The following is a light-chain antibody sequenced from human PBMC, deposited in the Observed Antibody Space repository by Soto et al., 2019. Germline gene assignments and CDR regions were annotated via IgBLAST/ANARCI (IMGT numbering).Light chain of an antibody. CDR1: QSISGW. Sequence: DIQMTQSPSTLSASVGDRVTITCRASQSISGWLAWYQQKPGITPKLLIYAASSLESGVPSRFSGSGSGTEFTLTISSLQPDDFATYYCQQYNSYSFTFGQGTKLEIK. J-gene: IGKJ2*01. V-gene: IGKV1-5*01. CDR3: QQYNSYSFT. CDR2: AAS.